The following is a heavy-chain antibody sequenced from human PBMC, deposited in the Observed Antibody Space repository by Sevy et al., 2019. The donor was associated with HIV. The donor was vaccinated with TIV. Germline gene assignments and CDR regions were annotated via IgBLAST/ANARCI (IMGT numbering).Heavy chain of an antibody. Sequence: GGSLRLSCAASGFTFSSYWMHWVRQAPGKGLVWVSRINSDGSSTSYADSVKGRFTISRDNAKNTLYLQMNGLRAEDTAVYYCARDHLSAAPLGWLRLGYYYYYGMDVWGQGTTVTVSS. D-gene: IGHD5-12*01. CDR2: INSDGSST. J-gene: IGHJ6*02. CDR3: ARDHLSAAPLGWLRLGYYYYYGMDV. V-gene: IGHV3-74*01. CDR1: GFTFSSYW.